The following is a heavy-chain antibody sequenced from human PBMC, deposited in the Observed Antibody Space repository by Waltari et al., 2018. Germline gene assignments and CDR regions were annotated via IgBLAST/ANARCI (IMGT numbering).Heavy chain of an antibody. Sequence: QVQLQQWGAGLLKPSETLSLTCAVYGGSFSGSYWSWIRQPPGKGLEWIGEINHSGSTNYNPSLRRRITISVDTSKNHFSLKLSSVTAADTAVYYCARYPAYCSSTSCYACDYWGQGTLVTVSS. CDR1: GGSFSGSY. D-gene: IGHD2-2*01. CDR2: INHSGST. CDR3: ARYPAYCSSTSCYACDY. V-gene: IGHV4-34*01. J-gene: IGHJ4*02.